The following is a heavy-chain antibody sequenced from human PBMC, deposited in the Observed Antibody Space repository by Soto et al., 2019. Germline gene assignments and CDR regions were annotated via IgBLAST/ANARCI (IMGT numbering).Heavy chain of an antibody. Sequence: AASVKVSCKASGYTFTSYGISWVRQAPGQGLEWMGWISAYNGNTNYAQKLQGRVTMTTDTSTSTAYMELRSLRSDDTAVYYCASGIVGASTGAFDIWGQGTMVTVSS. CDR2: ISAYNGNT. CDR1: GYTFTSYG. D-gene: IGHD1-26*01. V-gene: IGHV1-18*01. J-gene: IGHJ3*02. CDR3: ASGIVGASTGAFDI.